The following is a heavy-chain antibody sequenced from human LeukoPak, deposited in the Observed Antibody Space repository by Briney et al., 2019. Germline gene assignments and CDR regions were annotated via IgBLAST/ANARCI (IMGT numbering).Heavy chain of an antibody. CDR1: GGSIISGSDY. Sequence: SETLSLTCSVSGGSIISGSDYWSWIRQPAGKGLEWIGRIYTTEKTNYIPSLKSRVTISLDTSKNQFSLRLRSVTAADTAVYYCARGQARLAWFDPWGQGTLVTVSS. J-gene: IGHJ5*02. CDR3: ARGQARLAWFDP. D-gene: IGHD6-19*01. V-gene: IGHV4-61*02. CDR2: IYTTEKT.